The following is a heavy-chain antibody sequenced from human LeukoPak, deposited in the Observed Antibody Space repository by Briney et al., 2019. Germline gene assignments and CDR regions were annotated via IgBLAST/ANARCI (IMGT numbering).Heavy chain of an antibody. J-gene: IGHJ4*02. CDR2: VTSDGGTT. Sequence: PGGSLRLSCSASGFTFSTYVTHWVRQAPGEELEYISGVTSDGGTTYHADSVKGRFTISRDNSKNTLYLQMSSLRVEDTAVYYCVKVSSTVGATYFDYWGQGTLVTVSS. D-gene: IGHD1-26*01. V-gene: IGHV3-64D*06. CDR1: GFTFSTYV. CDR3: VKVSSTVGATYFDY.